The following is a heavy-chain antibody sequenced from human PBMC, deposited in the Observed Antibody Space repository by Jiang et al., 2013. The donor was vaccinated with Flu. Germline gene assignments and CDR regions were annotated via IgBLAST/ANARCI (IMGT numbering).Heavy chain of an antibody. J-gene: IGHJ3*01. CDR3: TTDWGSGTFKMALDV. Sequence: VQLLESGGGLVQPGGSLRLSCAASGFTFSNAWMYWFRQPPGKGPEWVGRIKSDSRGFATDYAASVKGRFTISREDLKSTVYLQMSNLKNEDTAMYYCTTDWGSGTFKMALDVWGQGTMVTVSS. CDR2: IKSDSRGFAT. CDR1: GFTFSNAW. V-gene: IGHV3-15*01. D-gene: IGHD3-10*01.